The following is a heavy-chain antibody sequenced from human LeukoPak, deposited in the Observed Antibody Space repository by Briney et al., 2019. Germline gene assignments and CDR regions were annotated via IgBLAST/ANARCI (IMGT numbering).Heavy chain of an antibody. Sequence: PGGSLRLSCAASGFTFSSYGMHWVRQAPGKGLEWVSLIGGGSDNTYYADSVKGRFTISRDNSKNTLYLQMNSLRAEDTAVYYCAKGSPIYYFDYWGQGTLVTVSS. CDR1: GFTFSSYG. CDR2: IGGGSDNT. J-gene: IGHJ4*02. D-gene: IGHD2-21*01. CDR3: AKGSPIYYFDY. V-gene: IGHV3-23*01.